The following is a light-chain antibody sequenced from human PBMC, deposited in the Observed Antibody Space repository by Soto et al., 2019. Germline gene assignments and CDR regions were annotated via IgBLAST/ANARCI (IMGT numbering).Light chain of an antibody. J-gene: IGLJ3*02. CDR1: SCNIGAGYD. Sequence: QSVLTQPPSVSGAPGQRVTISCTGSSCNIGAGYDVHWYQQLPGTAPKLLIYGNSNRPSGVPDRFSGSKSGTSASLAITGLQAEDEADDYCQSYDSSLSGPWVFGGGTKVTVL. CDR2: GNS. CDR3: QSYDSSLSGPWV. V-gene: IGLV1-40*01.